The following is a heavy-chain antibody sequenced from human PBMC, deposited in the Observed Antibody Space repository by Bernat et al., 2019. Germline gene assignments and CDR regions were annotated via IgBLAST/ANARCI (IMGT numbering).Heavy chain of an antibody. CDR3: SRALRYFDWLLGY. Sequence: QVQLVQSGAEVKKPGSSVKVSCKASGYTFTSYAMHWVRQAPGQGLEWMGWINAGNGNTKYSQKFQGRVTITRDTSASTAYMELSSLRSEDTAVYYCSRALRYFDWLLGYWGQGTLVTVSS. CDR2: INAGNGNT. J-gene: IGHJ4*02. D-gene: IGHD3-9*01. CDR1: GYTFTSYA. V-gene: IGHV1-3*01.